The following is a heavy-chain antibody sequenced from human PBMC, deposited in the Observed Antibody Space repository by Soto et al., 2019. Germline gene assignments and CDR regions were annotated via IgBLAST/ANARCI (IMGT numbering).Heavy chain of an antibody. CDR2: ISSSSSYI. Sequence: EVQLVESGGVLVKPGGSLRLSCAASGFTFSSYSMNWVRQAPGKGLEWVSSISSSSSYIYYADSVKGRFTISRDNAKNSLYLQMNSLRAEDTAVYYCASVDTTVTTFVYWGQGTLVTVSS. V-gene: IGHV3-21*01. J-gene: IGHJ4*02. D-gene: IGHD4-17*01. CDR1: GFTFSSYS. CDR3: ASVDTTVTTFVY.